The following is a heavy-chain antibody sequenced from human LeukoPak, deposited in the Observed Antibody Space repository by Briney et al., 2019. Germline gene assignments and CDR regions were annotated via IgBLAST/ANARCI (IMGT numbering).Heavy chain of an antibody. D-gene: IGHD3-3*01. CDR2: IIGSGGIT. J-gene: IGHJ4*02. CDR3: AKDDALIRFND. Sequence: GGSLRLSCAASGFTFSTYSMNWVRQAPGKGLEWISGIIGSGGITYYADSVKGRFTISRDNSKNTLYLQIYSLRAGDTAVYYCAKDDALIRFNDWGQGTLVTVSS. CDR1: GFTFSTYS. V-gene: IGHV3-23*01.